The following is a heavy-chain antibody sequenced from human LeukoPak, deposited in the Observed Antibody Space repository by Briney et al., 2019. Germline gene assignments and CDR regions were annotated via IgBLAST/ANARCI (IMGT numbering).Heavy chain of an antibody. J-gene: IGHJ4*02. CDR2: IDWDDDK. D-gene: IGHD6-13*01. CDR1: GFSLSTSGMC. Sequence: SGPALVKPTQTLTLTCTFSGFSLSTSGMCVSWIRQLPGKALEWLARIDWDDDKYYSTSLKTRLTISKDTSKNQVVLTMTNMDSVDTATYSCARTVYISSWYDTDYWGQGTLVTVSS. V-gene: IGHV2-70*11. CDR3: ARTVYISSWYDTDY.